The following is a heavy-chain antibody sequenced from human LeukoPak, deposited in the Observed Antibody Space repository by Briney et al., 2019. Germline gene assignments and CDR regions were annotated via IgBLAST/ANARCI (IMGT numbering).Heavy chain of an antibody. J-gene: IGHJ4*02. V-gene: IGHV3-48*03. Sequence: GGSLRLSCAASGFTLSSYAMHWVRQAPGKGLEWISYISSSGRTIFYADSVKGRFTISRDNARNSLYLQMNSLRAEDTAVYYCAREGTVGYYFDYWGQGTLVTVSS. CDR1: GFTLSSYA. D-gene: IGHD1-1*01. CDR3: AREGTVGYYFDY. CDR2: ISSSGRTI.